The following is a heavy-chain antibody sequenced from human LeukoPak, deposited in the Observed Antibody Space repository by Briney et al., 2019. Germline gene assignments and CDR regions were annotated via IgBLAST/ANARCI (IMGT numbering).Heavy chain of an antibody. V-gene: IGHV3-9*01. D-gene: IGHD1-1*01. J-gene: IGHJ6*02. Sequence: GRSLRLSCAASGFTFDDYAMHWVRQAPGKGLEWVSGISWNSGSIGYADSVKGRFTISRDNAKNSLYLQMNSLRAEDTAVYYCARDPERYPMDVWGQGTTVTVSS. CDR3: ARDPERYPMDV. CDR2: ISWNSGSI. CDR1: GFTFDDYA.